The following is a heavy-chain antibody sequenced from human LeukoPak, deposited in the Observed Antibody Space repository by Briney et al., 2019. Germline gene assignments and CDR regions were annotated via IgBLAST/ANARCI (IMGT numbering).Heavy chain of an antibody. D-gene: IGHD7-27*01. CDR2: ISSSSSFR. Sequence: GGSLRLSCAASGFNFSSYSMDWVRQAPGKGLEWVSSISSSSSFRYYADSVKGRFTISRDNAKNTLYLQMNSLRAEDTAVYYCARGLGTQGAFDIWGQGTMVTVSS. CDR3: ARGLGTQGAFDI. V-gene: IGHV3-21*01. CDR1: GFNFSSYS. J-gene: IGHJ3*02.